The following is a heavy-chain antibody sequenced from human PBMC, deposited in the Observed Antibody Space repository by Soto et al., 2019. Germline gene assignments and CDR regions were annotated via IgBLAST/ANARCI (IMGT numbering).Heavy chain of an antibody. Sequence: PGESLKISCKGSGYSFTSYWIGWVRQMPGKGLEWMGIIYPGDSDTRYSPSFQGQVTISADKSISTAYLQWSSLKASDTAMYYFARHLGLLWFGESWDYMDVWGKGTTVTVSS. J-gene: IGHJ6*03. CDR3: ARHLGLLWFGESWDYMDV. CDR2: IYPGDSDT. D-gene: IGHD3-10*01. V-gene: IGHV5-51*01. CDR1: GYSFTSYW.